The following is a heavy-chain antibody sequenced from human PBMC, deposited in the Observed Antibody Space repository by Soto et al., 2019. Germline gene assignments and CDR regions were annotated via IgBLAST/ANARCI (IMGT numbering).Heavy chain of an antibody. Sequence: PGGSLRLSGEASGFTFRDYYMTWFRQAPGKGLEWLSYIDSSTKYTNYADSVKGRFTISRDNAKNSLYLQMNSLRADDTAVYYCAREYYYTMDVWGQGTMVTVSS. CDR2: IDSSTKYT. CDR3: AREYYYTMDV. J-gene: IGHJ6*02. CDR1: GFTFRDYY. V-gene: IGHV3-11*05.